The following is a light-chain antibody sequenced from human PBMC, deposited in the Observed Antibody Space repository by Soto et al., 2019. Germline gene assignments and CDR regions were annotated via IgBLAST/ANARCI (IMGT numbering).Light chain of an antibody. J-gene: IGLJ1*01. CDR2: EVS. Sequence: QSALTQPPSASGSPGQSVTISCTGTSRDVGDYNYVSWYQQRPGKAPKLIISEVSERPSGVPDRFSGSKSGNTASLTVSGLQAEDEGDYYCSSYGGNNNIVFGRGTKVTVL. V-gene: IGLV2-8*01. CDR3: SSYGGNNNIV. CDR1: SRDVGDYNY.